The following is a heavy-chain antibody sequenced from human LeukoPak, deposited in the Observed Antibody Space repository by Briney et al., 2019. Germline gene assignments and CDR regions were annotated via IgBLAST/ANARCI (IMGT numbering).Heavy chain of an antibody. CDR3: ARGLVLTYYYFES. CDR2: ILGGGGT. Sequence: GGSLRLSCAASGFTVSSNYMTWVRQAPGKGLEWVSVILGGGGTYYADSVKGRFTISRDNSKNTLYLQMNSLRAEDTAVYYCARGLVLTYYYFESWGQGTLVTVSS. D-gene: IGHD2-8*02. V-gene: IGHV3-66*01. CDR1: GFTVSSNY. J-gene: IGHJ4*02.